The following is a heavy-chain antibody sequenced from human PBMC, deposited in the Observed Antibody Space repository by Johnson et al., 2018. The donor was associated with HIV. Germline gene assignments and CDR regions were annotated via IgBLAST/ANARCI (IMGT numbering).Heavy chain of an antibody. J-gene: IGHJ3*02. V-gene: IGHV3-74*01. Sequence: VQLVESGVGLVQPGGSLRLSCVVSGFTFSSYWMHWVRQAPGKGLVWVSHINSDGSSTNYADSVKGRFPISRDNAKSTLYLQMNSLRAEDTAVYFCAKDTRYCNSATCYGAFDMWGQGTMVTVSS. D-gene: IGHD2-2*01. CDR3: AKDTRYCNSATCYGAFDM. CDR1: GFTFSSYW. CDR2: INSDGSST.